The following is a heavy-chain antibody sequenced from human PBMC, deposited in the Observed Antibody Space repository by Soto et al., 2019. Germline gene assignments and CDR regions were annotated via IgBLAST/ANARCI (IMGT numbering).Heavy chain of an antibody. D-gene: IGHD2-15*01. J-gene: IGHJ3*01. CDR3: ARTGGGGSRDAFDV. Sequence: PGESLKISCKASGYKFTTFWLNWVRQTPGKGLEWLGRIDPTDSFTNYSPPFEGHVTISVDRSISTAYLQWNSLQASDTAIYYCARTGGGGSRDAFDVWGQGTTVTVSS. CDR1: GYKFTTFW. CDR2: IDPTDSFT. V-gene: IGHV5-10-1*01.